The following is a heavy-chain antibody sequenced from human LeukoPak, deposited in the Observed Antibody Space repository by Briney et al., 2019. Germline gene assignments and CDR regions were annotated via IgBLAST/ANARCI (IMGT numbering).Heavy chain of an antibody. Sequence: ASVKVSCKASGYTFTSYYMHWVRQAPGQGLEWMGGIIPIFGTANYAQKFQGRVTITADESTSTAYMELSSLRSEDTAVYYCAREGRYCSGGSCYSGWFDPWGQGTLVTVSS. J-gene: IGHJ5*02. CDR3: AREGRYCSGGSCYSGWFDP. CDR2: IIPIFGTA. V-gene: IGHV1-69*13. D-gene: IGHD2-15*01. CDR1: GYTFTSYY.